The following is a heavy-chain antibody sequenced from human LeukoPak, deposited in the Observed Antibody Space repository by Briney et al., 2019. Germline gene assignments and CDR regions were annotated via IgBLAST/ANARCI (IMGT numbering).Heavy chain of an antibody. V-gene: IGHV4-59*01. J-gene: IGHJ4*02. Sequence: SETLSLTCTVSGGSISSYYWSWIRQPPGKGLEWIGYIYYSGSTNYNPSLKSRVTISVDTSKNQFSLKLSSVPAAGTAVYYCARDGSGSYYFDYWGQGTLVTVSS. CDR3: ARDGSGSYYFDY. D-gene: IGHD1-26*01. CDR2: IYYSGST. CDR1: GGSISSYY.